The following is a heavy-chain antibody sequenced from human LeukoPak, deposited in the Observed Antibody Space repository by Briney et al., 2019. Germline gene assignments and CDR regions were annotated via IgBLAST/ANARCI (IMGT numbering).Heavy chain of an antibody. CDR2: ISSSGSTI. CDR3: AKVHILTDYYFDY. CDR1: GFTFSDYY. V-gene: IGHV3-11*01. J-gene: IGHJ4*02. Sequence: SGGSLRLSCAASGFTFSDYYMSWIRQAPGKGLEWVSYISSSGSTIYYADSVKGRFTISRDNSKNTLYLQMNSLRAEDTAVYYCAKVHILTDYYFDYWGQGTLVTVSS. D-gene: IGHD3-9*01.